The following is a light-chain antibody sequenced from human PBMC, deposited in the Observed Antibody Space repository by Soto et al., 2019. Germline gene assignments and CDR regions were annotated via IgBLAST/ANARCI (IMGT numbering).Light chain of an antibody. CDR1: SDNLGANNR. J-gene: IGLJ1*01. V-gene: IGLV2-14*01. CDR2: DVG. CDR3: GSFTTRNTYV. Sequence: QSALTQPASVSGSPGRSSTISCTCGSDNLGANNRVSWYRQHPGKAPQLLIYDVGSRPSGVSPRFSGSRSGNTASLTISGLQAEDEADYYCGSFTTRNTYVLAAGTKLTVL.